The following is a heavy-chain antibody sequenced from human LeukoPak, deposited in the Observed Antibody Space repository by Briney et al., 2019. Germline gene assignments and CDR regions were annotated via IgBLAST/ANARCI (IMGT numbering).Heavy chain of an antibody. V-gene: IGHV3-64*01. CDR2: ISSNGGST. Sequence: GGSLRLSCSASGFTFSSYAMHWVRQAPGKGLEYVSAISSNGGSTYYANSVKGRFTISRDNSKNTLYLQMNSLRAEDTAVYYCARSMGGAFDIWGQGTMVTVSS. CDR3: ARSMGGAFDI. D-gene: IGHD3-16*01. CDR1: GFTFSSYA. J-gene: IGHJ3*02.